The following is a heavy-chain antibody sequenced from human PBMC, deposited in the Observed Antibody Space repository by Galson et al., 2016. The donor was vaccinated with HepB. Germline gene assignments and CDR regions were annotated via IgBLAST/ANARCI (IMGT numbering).Heavy chain of an antibody. D-gene: IGHD2-2*01. V-gene: IGHV1-3*01. CDR3: ARDAVQAAIGCFDP. CDR2: INAGNGNT. Sequence: SVKVSCKASGYTFTNYALYWVRQAPGQRLEWMGWINAGNGNTGYSQKFQGRVTITRDTSATTAYMELSSLRSEDTAVYYCARDAVQAAIGCFDPWGQGTLVIVSS. CDR1: GYTFTNYA. J-gene: IGHJ5*02.